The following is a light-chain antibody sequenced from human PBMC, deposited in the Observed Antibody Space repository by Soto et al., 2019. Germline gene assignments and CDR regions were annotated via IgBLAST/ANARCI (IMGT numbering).Light chain of an antibody. Sequence: DIEITQSPDSLAVSLVERATINCNSSQNVLYSSNNKNYLAWYQQKLGQPPKLLIRWASTRESGVPDRFSGSGSGTDFTLTISSLQAEDVAVYYCQQYYSTPWTFGQGTKVDIK. V-gene: IGKV4-1*01. J-gene: IGKJ1*01. CDR1: QNVLYSSNNKNY. CDR2: WAS. CDR3: QQYYSTPWT.